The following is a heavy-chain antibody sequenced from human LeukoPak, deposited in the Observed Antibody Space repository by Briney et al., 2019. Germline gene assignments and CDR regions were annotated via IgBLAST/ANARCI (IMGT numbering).Heavy chain of an antibody. J-gene: IGHJ4*02. CDR1: VFTFRIYA. CDR3: AKVIGKVAPVGYYDSSGYWGIDY. V-gene: IGHV3-23*01. D-gene: IGHD3-22*01. Sequence: GVTLRLFCASSVFTFRIYAMSGVREAPARGLVEVSALSVRWGSTLYADAAKGRFTISRDNSKNTLSLQMNSLRAADTAVYYCAKVIGKVAPVGYYDSSGYWGIDYWGQGTLVTVSS. CDR2: LSVRWGST.